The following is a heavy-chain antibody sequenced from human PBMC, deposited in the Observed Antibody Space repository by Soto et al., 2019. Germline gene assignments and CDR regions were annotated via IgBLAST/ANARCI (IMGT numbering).Heavy chain of an antibody. CDR1: GLTFGSRA. Sequence: EVQLLESGGDLIQPGGSLRLSCVASGLTFGSRAMSWVRQSPGEGLEWVSTITDTGGDAKYADSVRGRFAISRDNSKNTLYLLMNSLRAEDTAVYYCARFGTVYSGYDQQVSYYYHGMDVWGQGTTVTVSS. J-gene: IGHJ6*02. V-gene: IGHV3-23*01. D-gene: IGHD5-12*01. CDR3: ARFGTVYSGYDQQVSYYYHGMDV. CDR2: ITDTGGDA.